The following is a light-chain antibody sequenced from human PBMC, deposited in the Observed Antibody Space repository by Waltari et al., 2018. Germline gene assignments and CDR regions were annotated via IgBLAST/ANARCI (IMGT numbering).Light chain of an antibody. CDR1: SLHVGGSDY. V-gene: IGLV2-14*01. CDR3: TSYTSRHTLV. Sequence: QSALTQPASVSGSPGQSITISCPGSSLHVGGSDYVSWYRQHPGKAPKVVIFDVNNRPAGVSDRVSGSKSGNTASLTISGLQAEDEGDYYCTSYTSRHTLVFGGGTKVTVL. CDR2: DVN. J-gene: IGLJ1*01.